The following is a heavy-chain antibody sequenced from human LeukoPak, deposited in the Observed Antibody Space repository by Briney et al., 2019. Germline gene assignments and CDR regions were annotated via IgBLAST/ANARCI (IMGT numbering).Heavy chain of an antibody. J-gene: IGHJ4*02. CDR3: ARSGWYGRSLDY. CDR2: IYHSGST. CDR1: GGSISSGGYP. V-gene: IGHV4-30-2*01. Sequence: SQTLSLTCAVSGGSISSGGYPWSWIRQPPGKGLEWIGYIYHSGSTYYNPSLKSRVTISVDRSKNQFSLKLSSVTAADTAVYYCARSGWYGRSLDYWGQGTLVTVSS. D-gene: IGHD6-19*01.